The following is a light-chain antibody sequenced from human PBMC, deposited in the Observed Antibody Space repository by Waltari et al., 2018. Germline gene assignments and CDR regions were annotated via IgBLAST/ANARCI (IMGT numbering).Light chain of an antibody. V-gene: IGLV2-11*01. CDR1: SSDVGGYNI. CDR3: CSYAGSYTWV. J-gene: IGLJ3*02. CDR2: EVT. Sequence: QSALTQPRSVSGSPGQSVPIPCTGTSSDVGGYNIVPWYQQHPGKAPKLMIYEVTKRPSGVPDRFSGSKSGNTASLTISGLQAEDEADYYCCSYAGSYTWVFGGGTKLTVL.